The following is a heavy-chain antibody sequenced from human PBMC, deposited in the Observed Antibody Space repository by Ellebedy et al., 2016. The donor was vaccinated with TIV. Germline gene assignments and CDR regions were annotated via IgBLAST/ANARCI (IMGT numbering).Heavy chain of an antibody. D-gene: IGHD3-16*02. CDR2: IYTDDTT. Sequence: GESLKISCAASEFTVSYNYMNWVRQAPGKGPEWVSGIYTDDTTYYADSVRGRFTIFRDNSKNTLYLQLKSLRTEDTAVYYCARASFFDVDLSGWYFDLWGHGTLVTVSS. CDR1: EFTVSYNY. J-gene: IGHJ2*01. V-gene: IGHV3-66*01. CDR3: ARASFFDVDLSGWYFDL.